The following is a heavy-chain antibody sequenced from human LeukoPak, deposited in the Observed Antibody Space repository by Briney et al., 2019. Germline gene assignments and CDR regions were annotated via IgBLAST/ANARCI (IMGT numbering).Heavy chain of an antibody. Sequence: GGSLRLSCAASGFTVSSNYMSWVRQTPGKGLEWVSVIYSGGSTYYADSVKGRFTISRDNSKNTLYLQMNSLRAEDTAVYYCARDASGNFDYWGQGTLVTVSS. CDR1: GFTVSSNY. CDR3: ARDASGNFDY. CDR2: IYSGGST. V-gene: IGHV3-53*01. J-gene: IGHJ4*02. D-gene: IGHD6-25*01.